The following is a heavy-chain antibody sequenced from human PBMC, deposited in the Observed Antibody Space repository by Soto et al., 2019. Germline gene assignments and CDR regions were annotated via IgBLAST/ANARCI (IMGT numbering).Heavy chain of an antibody. CDR2: ISYDGSNK. CDR1: GFTFSSYA. J-gene: IGHJ6*02. CDR3: ARPHLDRPTYYGLDV. V-gene: IGHV3-30-3*01. Sequence: GGSLRLSCAASGFTFSSYAMHWVRQAPGKGLEWVAVISYDGSNKYYADSVKGRFTISRDNAKNALYLQMNSLRDDDTAVYYCARPHLDRPTYYGLDVWGQGTTVTVSS. D-gene: IGHD3-16*01.